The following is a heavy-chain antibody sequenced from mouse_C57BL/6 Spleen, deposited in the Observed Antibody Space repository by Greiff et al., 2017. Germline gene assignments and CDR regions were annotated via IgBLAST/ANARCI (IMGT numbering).Heavy chain of an antibody. V-gene: IGHV5-17*01. CDR3: ARKGGYYYAMDY. J-gene: IGHJ4*01. Sequence: EVMLVESGGGLVKPGGSLKLSCAASGFTFSDYGMHWVRQAPEKGLEWVAYISSGSSTIYYADTVKGRFTISRDNAKNTMFLQMTSLRSEDTAMDYCARKGGYYYAMDYCGQGTSVTVSS. CDR1: GFTFSDYG. CDR2: ISSGSSTI.